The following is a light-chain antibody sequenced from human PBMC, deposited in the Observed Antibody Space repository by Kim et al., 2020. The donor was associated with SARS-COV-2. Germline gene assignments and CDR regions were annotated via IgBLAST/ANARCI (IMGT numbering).Light chain of an antibody. CDR1: QSVSSD. CDR2: GAS. Sequence: EIVMTQSPATLSVSPGERATLSCRASQSVSSDLAWYQQKSGQAPRLLIYGASTRATGIPARFSGSGSGTEFTLTISSLQSEDFAVYYCQEYKNWPPLTFGGGTKVDIK. CDR3: QEYKNWPPLT. V-gene: IGKV3-15*01. J-gene: IGKJ4*01.